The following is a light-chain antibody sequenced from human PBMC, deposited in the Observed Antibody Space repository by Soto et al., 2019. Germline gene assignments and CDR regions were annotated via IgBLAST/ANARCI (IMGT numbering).Light chain of an antibody. Sequence: EIVLTQSPATLSLSPGERATLSCRASQSVSSYLAWYQHKPGQAPRLLIYDASKRATGIPARFSGSGSWTDFTLTIISLEPEDFAVYYCQQRSNWPPTWTFGQGTRVEIK. CDR3: QQRSNWPPTWT. V-gene: IGKV3-11*01. CDR2: DAS. CDR1: QSVSSY. J-gene: IGKJ1*01.